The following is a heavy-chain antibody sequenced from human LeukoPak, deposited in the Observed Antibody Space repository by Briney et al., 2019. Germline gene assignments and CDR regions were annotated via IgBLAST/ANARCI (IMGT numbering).Heavy chain of an antibody. J-gene: IGHJ4*02. CDR3: ARDGAVGYFDWLPQFDC. V-gene: IGHV3-33*01. D-gene: IGHD3-9*01. CDR2: IWYDGSNK. Sequence: GGSLRLSCAASGFTFSSYGMHWVRQAPGKGLEWVAVIWYDGSNKYYADSVKGRFTISRDNSKNTLYLQMSSLRAEDTAVYYCARDGAVGYFDWLPQFDCWGQGTLVTVSS. CDR1: GFTFSSYG.